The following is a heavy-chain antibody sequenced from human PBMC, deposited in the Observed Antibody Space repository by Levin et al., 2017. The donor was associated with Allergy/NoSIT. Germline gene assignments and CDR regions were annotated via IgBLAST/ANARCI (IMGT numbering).Heavy chain of an antibody. CDR2: ISSSGSTI. D-gene: IGHD3-9*01. J-gene: IGHJ4*02. CDR1: GFTFSDYY. CDR3: AREGDFSYFEYYDILTGPRTASYYFDY. Sequence: GGSLRLSCAASGFTFSDYYMSWIRQAPGKGLEWVSYISSSGSTIYYADSVKGRFTISRDNAKNSLYLQMNSLRAEDTAVYYCAREGDFSYFEYYDILTGPRTASYYFDYWGQGTLVTVSS. V-gene: IGHV3-11*01.